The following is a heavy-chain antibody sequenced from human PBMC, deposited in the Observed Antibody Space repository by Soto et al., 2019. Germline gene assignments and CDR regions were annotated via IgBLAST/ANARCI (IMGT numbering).Heavy chain of an antibody. V-gene: IGHV4-4*02. J-gene: IGHJ4*02. CDR3: ARGRCSGGSCYSGREWRYFDY. CDR1: GGSISSSNW. Sequence: QVQLQESGPGLVKPSGTLSLTCAVSGGSISSSNWWSWVRQPPGKGLEWIGEIYHSGSTNYNPSLKSLVTISVDKSKNQFSLKLSLVNAADTAVYYCARGRCSGGSCYSGREWRYFDYWGQGTLVTVSS. CDR2: IYHSGST. D-gene: IGHD2-15*01.